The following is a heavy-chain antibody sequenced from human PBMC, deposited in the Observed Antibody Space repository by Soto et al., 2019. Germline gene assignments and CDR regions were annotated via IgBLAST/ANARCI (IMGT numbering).Heavy chain of an antibody. CDR2: IIPILGIA. Sequence: QVQLVQSGAEVKKPGSSVKVSCKASGGTFSSYTISWVRQAPGQGLEWMGRIIPILGIAHYAQKFQGRVTITADKSTSTDYMELSSVRSEDTAVYYCARAGYSGYDRRPTYYYYGMDVWGEGPTVTVSS. D-gene: IGHD5-12*01. CDR1: GGTFSSYT. J-gene: IGHJ6*04. CDR3: ARAGYSGYDRRPTYYYYGMDV. V-gene: IGHV1-69*02.